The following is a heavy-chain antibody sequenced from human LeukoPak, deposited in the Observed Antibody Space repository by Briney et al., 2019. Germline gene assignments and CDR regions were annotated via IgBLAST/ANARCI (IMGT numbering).Heavy chain of an antibody. CDR2: IIPIFGTA. CDR3: ARTITSSSDFDY. Sequence: SVKVSCKASGGTFSSYATSWVRQAPGQGLEWMGGIIPIFGTANYAQKFQGRVTITADESTSTAYMELSSLRSEDTAVYYCARTITSSSDFDYWGQGTLVTVSS. V-gene: IGHV1-69*13. J-gene: IGHJ4*02. CDR1: GGTFSSYA. D-gene: IGHD6-6*01.